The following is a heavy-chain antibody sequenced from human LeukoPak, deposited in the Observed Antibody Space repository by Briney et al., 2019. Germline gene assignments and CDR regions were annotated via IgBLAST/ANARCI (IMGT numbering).Heavy chain of an antibody. V-gene: IGHV4-4*02. CDR1: GGSISSSNW. D-gene: IGHD3-10*01. J-gene: IGHJ6*03. Sequence: PSETLSLTCAVSGGSISSSNWWSWVRQPPGKGLEWIGEIYHSGSTNYNPSLKSRVTISVDTSKNQFSLKLSSVTAADTAVYYCARQRRVRGAKEVYYYYYYYMDVWGKGTTVTISS. CDR3: ARQRRVRGAKEVYYYYYYYMDV. CDR2: IYHSGST.